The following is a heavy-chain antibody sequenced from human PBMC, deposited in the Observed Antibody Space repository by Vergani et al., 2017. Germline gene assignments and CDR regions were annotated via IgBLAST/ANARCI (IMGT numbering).Heavy chain of an antibody. J-gene: IGHJ1*01. D-gene: IGHD1-1*01. CDR3: ATKSCGTPGCQIGYFRE. V-gene: IGHV3-23*01. CDR2: LSASDRRT. CDR1: GFTFIIHA. Sequence: EVQLLESGGDLVQPGGSLRLSCAASGFTFIIHAMSWVRQAPGKGLEWVSTLSASDRRTHYADSVKGRFTISRDNSKSTLYLQMNSLRTEDTAVYYCATKSCGTPGCQIGYFREWGQGTLVTVSS.